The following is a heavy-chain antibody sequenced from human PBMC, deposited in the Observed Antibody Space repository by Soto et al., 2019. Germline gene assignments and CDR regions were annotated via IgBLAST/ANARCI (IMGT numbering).Heavy chain of an antibody. CDR2: ISWNSGCI. J-gene: IGHJ6*02. CDR1: ECTCDAYA. Sequence: SLTLACASSECTCDAYAMTCARPAQVKGLAWVSAISWNSGCIGYEDSLKGRITIYRDNAKNSLYLQTKSLRSEYTAFYYCSRQLGDHFRMDVCGQGITVPVSS. CDR3: SRQLGDHFRMDV. D-gene: IGHD2-21*01. V-gene: IGHV3-9*01.